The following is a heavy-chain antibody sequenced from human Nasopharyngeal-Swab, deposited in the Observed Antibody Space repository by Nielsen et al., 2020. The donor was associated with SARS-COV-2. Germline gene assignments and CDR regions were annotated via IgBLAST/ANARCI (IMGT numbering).Heavy chain of an antibody. D-gene: IGHD6-19*01. CDR3: ARSTVAGTFFDY. CDR2: IYYSGST. J-gene: IGHJ4*02. Sequence: SETLSLTCTVSSGSISSSSYYWGWIRQPPGKGLEWIGSIYYSGSTYYNPSLKSRVTISVDTSKNQFSLKLSSVTAADTAVYYCARSTVAGTFFDYWGQGTLVTVSS. CDR1: SGSISSSSYY. V-gene: IGHV4-39*07.